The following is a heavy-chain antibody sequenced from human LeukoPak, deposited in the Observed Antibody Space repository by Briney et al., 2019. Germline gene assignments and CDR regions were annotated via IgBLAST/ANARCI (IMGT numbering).Heavy chain of an antibody. V-gene: IGHV1-69*06. CDR1: GGTFSSYA. J-gene: IGHJ4*02. Sequence: ASVKGSCKASGGTFSSYAISWVRQAPGQGLEWMGGIIPIFGTANYAQKFQGRVTITADKSTSTAYMELSSLRSEDTAVYYCARDNRDYYGSGSYHDYFDYWGQGTLVTVSS. CDR2: IIPIFGTA. D-gene: IGHD3-10*01. CDR3: ARDNRDYYGSGSYHDYFDY.